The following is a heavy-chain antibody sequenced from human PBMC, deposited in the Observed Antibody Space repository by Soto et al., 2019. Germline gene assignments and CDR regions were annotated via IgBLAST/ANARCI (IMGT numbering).Heavy chain of an antibody. D-gene: IGHD3-10*01. CDR3: ARERVGEVFGYYYYGMDV. J-gene: IGHJ6*02. Sequence: PGGSLRLSCAASGFTFSSSTMNWVRQAPGKGLEWVSAIIDSGGYKYYADSVKGRFTISRDNSKNTLYLQMNSLRAEDTAVYYCARERVGEVFGYYYYGMDVWGQGTTVTVSS. CDR2: IIDSGGYK. V-gene: IGHV3-23*01. CDR1: GFTFSSST.